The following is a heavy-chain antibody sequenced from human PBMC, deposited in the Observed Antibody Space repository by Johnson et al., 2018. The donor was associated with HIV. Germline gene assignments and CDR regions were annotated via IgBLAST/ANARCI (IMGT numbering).Heavy chain of an antibody. CDR3: AKDIEPGGGNFLVGTFHK. D-gene: IGHD6-19*01. V-gene: IGHV3-9*01. J-gene: IGHJ3*02. CDR1: GFTFSSYA. Sequence: VQLVESGGGLVQPGGSLRLSCAASGFTFSSYAMSWVRQAPGKGLEWVSGISWNSGPKGYADSVKGRFSISRDNGKNSLYLQMSSLRPEDTAFYFCAKDIEPGGGNFLVGTFHKWGQGTMVTVSS. CDR2: ISWNSGPK.